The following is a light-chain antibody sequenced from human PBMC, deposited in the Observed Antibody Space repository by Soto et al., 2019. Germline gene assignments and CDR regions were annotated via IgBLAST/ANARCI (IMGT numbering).Light chain of an antibody. Sequence: EVMLTQSPGTLSLSPGERATLSCRASQSVDNNYLAWYQQKPGQAPRLLIYGASSRTTGIPDRFSGSGSRTDFTLTITRLEPEDFAVYYCHQYGSSSLTFGGGTKVEIK. V-gene: IGKV3-20*01. CDR3: HQYGSSSLT. CDR2: GAS. J-gene: IGKJ4*01. CDR1: QSVDNNY.